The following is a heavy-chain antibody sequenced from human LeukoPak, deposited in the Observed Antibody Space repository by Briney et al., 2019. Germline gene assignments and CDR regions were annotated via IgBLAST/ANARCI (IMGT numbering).Heavy chain of an antibody. CDR1: GYIFTNYY. CDR3: ARGLGDSSGYQYYFDY. V-gene: IGHV1-46*01. CDR2: INPSGGST. J-gene: IGHJ4*02. D-gene: IGHD3-22*01. Sequence: ASVKVSCKASGYIFTNYYMHWVRQAPGEGLEWMGIINPSGGSTSYAQKFQGRVTMTRDMSTSTVYMELSSLRSEDTAVYYCARGLGDSSGYQYYFDYWGQGTLVTVSS.